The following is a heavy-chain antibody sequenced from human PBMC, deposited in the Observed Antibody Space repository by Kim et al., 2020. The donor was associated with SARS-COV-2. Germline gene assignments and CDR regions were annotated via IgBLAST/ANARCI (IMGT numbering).Heavy chain of an antibody. Sequence: SETLSLTCAVYGGSFSGYYWSWIRQPPGKGLEWIGEINHSGSTNYNPSLKSRVTISVDTSKNQFSLKLSSVTAADTAVYYCARPRVITSHRARVYFDYWGQGTLVTVSS. CDR3: ARPRVITSHRARVYFDY. V-gene: IGHV4-34*01. CDR2: INHSGST. J-gene: IGHJ4*02. CDR1: GGSFSGYY. D-gene: IGHD3-22*01.